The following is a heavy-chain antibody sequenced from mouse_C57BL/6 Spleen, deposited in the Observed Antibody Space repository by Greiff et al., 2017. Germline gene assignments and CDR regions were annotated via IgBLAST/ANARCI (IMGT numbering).Heavy chain of an antibody. V-gene: IGHV1-53*01. CDR3: ARDWGGNPYAMDY. Sequence: QVHVKQSGTELVKPGASVKLSCKASGYTFTSSWMHWVKQRPGQGLEWIGNINPSNGGTNYNEKFKSKATLTVDKSSSTAYMQLSSLTSEDSAVYYCARDWGGNPYAMDYWGQGTSVTVSS. D-gene: IGHD1-1*02. J-gene: IGHJ4*01. CDR1: GYTFTSSW. CDR2: INPSNGGT.